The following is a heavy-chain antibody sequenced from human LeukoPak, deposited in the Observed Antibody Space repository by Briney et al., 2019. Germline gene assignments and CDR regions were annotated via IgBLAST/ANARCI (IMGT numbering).Heavy chain of an antibody. D-gene: IGHD3-10*01. V-gene: IGHV3-30*03. Sequence: GGSLRLSCAASGFTFSSYGMHWVRQAPGKGLEWVAVISYDGSNKYYADSVKGRFTISRDNSKNTLYLQMNSLRAEDTAVYYCAGWFGGAPSPRFDPWGQGTLVTFSS. J-gene: IGHJ5*02. CDR1: GFTFSSYG. CDR2: ISYDGSNK. CDR3: AGWFGGAPSPRFDP.